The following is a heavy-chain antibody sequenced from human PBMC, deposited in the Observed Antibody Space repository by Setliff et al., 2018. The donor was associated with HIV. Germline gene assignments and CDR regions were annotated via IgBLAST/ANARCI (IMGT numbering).Heavy chain of an antibody. J-gene: IGHJ5*02. CDR2: ILDGRVT. V-gene: IGHV4-39*01. CDR1: GDSITSGRFY. Sequence: SETLSLTCTVSGDSITSGRFYWGWIRQAPGKGLEWIGNILDGRVTFFNPSLRGRVTISVDASKNQVSLNLRSVTAADSAVYHCARPHSGRGGGAYFDPWGQGILVTAPQ. CDR3: ARPHSGRGGGAYFDP. D-gene: IGHD6-19*01.